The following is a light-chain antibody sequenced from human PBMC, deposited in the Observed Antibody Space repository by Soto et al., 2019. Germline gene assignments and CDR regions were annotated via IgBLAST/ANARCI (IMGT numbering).Light chain of an antibody. Sequence: EIVMTQSPATLSVSPGERATLSCRASQSVSSYLAWYQQKPGQAPRLLIYGASTRATGVPARFSGSGAGTEFTLTIRSLQSEDFAVYYCQQCSDWPLITFGQGTRLEAK. J-gene: IGKJ5*01. CDR1: QSVSSY. CDR2: GAS. CDR3: QQCSDWPLIT. V-gene: IGKV3-15*01.